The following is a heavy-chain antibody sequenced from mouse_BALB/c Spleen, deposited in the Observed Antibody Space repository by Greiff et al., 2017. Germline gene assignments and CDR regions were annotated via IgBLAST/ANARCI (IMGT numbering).Heavy chain of an antibody. J-gene: IGHJ2*01. CDR3: ARSPYYFDY. CDR1: GYSITSGYY. CDR2: ISYDGSN. V-gene: IGHV3-6*02. Sequence: EESGPGLVKPSQSLSLTCSVTGYSITSGYYWNWIRQFPGNKLEWMGYISYDGSNNYNPSLKNRISITRDTSKNQFFLKLNSVTTEDTATYYCARSPYYFDYWGQGTTLTVSS.